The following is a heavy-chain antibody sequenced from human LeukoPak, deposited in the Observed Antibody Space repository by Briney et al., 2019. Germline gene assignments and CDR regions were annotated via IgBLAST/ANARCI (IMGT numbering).Heavy chain of an antibody. Sequence: PGGSLRLSCAASGFTFSSYAMHWVRQAPGKGLEWVALISYDGGNKYYADSVKGRFTISRDNPKNTLYLEMNSLRAEDTAVYYCIRALNGQDDYWGQGALVTVSS. CDR3: IRALNGQDDY. V-gene: IGHV3-30-3*01. D-gene: IGHD3-9*01. CDR2: ISYDGGNK. CDR1: GFTFSSYA. J-gene: IGHJ4*02.